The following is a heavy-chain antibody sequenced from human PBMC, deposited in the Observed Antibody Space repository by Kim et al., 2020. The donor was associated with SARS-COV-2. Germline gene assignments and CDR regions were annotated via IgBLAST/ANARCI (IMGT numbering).Heavy chain of an antibody. J-gene: IGHJ3*02. V-gene: IGHV4-34*01. D-gene: IGHD2-2*01. Sequence: SETLSLTCAVYGGSFSGYYWSWIRQPPGKGLEWIGEINHSGSTNYNPSLKSRVTISVDTSKNQFSLKLSSVTAADTAVYYCARDVGAAAPASDAFDIWGQGTMVTVSS. CDR3: ARDVGAAAPASDAFDI. CDR2: INHSGST. CDR1: GGSFSGYY.